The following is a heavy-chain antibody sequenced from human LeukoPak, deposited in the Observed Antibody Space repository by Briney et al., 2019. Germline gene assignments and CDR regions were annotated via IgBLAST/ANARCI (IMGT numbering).Heavy chain of an antibody. CDR1: GFTFSSYA. CDR3: ARNLKSGSYFNFGY. D-gene: IGHD1-26*01. J-gene: IGHJ4*02. V-gene: IGHV3-48*04. CDR2: ISSSGSTI. Sequence: GGSLRLSCAASGFTFSSYAMSWVRQAPGKGLEWVSYISSSGSTIYYADSVKGRFTISRDNAKNSLYLQMNSLRAEDTAVYYCARNLKSGSYFNFGYWGQGTLVTVSS.